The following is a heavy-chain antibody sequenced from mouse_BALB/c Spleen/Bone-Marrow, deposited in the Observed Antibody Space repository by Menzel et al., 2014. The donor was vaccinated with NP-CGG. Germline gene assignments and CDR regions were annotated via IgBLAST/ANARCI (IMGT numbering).Heavy chain of an antibody. J-gene: IGHJ1*01. CDR1: GYTFTSYW. V-gene: IGHV1S127*01. Sequence: QVQLQQSGAELVKPGASVKMSCKASGYTFTSYWMHWVKQRPGQGLEWIGVIDPSDSYTSYNQKFKGKATLTVDTSSSTAYIQLSSLTSEDPAVYYCTRGDYDWYFDVWGAGTTVTVSS. CDR2: IDPSDSYT. CDR3: TRGDYDWYFDV. D-gene: IGHD2-4*01.